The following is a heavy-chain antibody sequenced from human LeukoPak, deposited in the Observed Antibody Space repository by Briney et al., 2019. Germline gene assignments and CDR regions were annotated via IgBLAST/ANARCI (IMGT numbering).Heavy chain of an antibody. J-gene: IGHJ5*02. CDR3: ARGRESYYDILTGYYKYNWFDP. CDR1: GGTFSSYA. CDR2: IIPIFGTA. Sequence: GSSVKVSCKASGGTFSSYAISWVRQAPGQGLEWMGGIIPIFGTANYAQKFQGRVTITRNTSISTAYMELSSLRSEDTAVYYCARGRESYYDILTGYYKYNWFDPWGQGTLVTVSS. V-gene: IGHV1-69*05. D-gene: IGHD3-9*01.